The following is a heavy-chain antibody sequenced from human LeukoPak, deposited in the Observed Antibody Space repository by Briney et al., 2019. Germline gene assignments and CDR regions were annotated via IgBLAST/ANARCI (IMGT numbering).Heavy chain of an antibody. D-gene: IGHD3-3*01. Sequence: ASVTVSCTASGYIFTSYAMHWVRQAPGQRLEWMGWINAGNGNTKYSQKFQGRVTITRDTSASTAYMELSSLRSEDTAVYYCARDIGDYDFWSGDAFDIWGQGTMVTVSS. CDR2: INAGNGNT. V-gene: IGHV1-3*01. CDR1: GYIFTSYA. J-gene: IGHJ3*02. CDR3: ARDIGDYDFWSGDAFDI.